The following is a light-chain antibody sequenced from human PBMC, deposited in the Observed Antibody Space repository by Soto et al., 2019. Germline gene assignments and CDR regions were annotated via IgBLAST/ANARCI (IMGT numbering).Light chain of an antibody. J-gene: IGKJ1*01. CDR3: QKYNSAPRT. CDR1: QGISNY. CDR2: AAS. Sequence: DIKMTQSPSSLSASVGDRATITCRASQGISNYLAWYQQKPGKVPKLLIYAASTLQSGVPSRFSGSGSGTDFTLTISSLQPEDVAAYYCQKYNSAPRTFGQGTKVEIK. V-gene: IGKV1-27*01.